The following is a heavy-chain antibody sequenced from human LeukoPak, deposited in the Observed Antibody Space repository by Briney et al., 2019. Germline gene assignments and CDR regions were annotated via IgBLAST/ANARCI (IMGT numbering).Heavy chain of an antibody. CDR1: GFTFDDYG. V-gene: IGHV3-20*04. Sequence: GGSLRLSCAASGFTFDDYGMSWVRQAPGKGLEWVSGINWNGGSTSYADSVKGRFTISRDNAKNSLYLQMNSLRAEDTALYYCARDPSIYGSGSTRGYWGQGTLVTVSS. CDR2: INWNGGST. CDR3: ARDPSIYGSGSTRGY. D-gene: IGHD3-10*01. J-gene: IGHJ4*02.